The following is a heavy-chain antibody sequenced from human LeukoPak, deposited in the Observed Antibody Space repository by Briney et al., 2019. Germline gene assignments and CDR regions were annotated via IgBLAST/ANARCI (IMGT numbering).Heavy chain of an antibody. J-gene: IGHJ3*01. CDR1: GFTFSGSW. CDR2: INSDGSEG. CDR3: ARSSYSSSSSV. V-gene: IGHV3-7*03. Sequence: GGSLRLSCAVSGFTFSGSWMSWSRQAPGKGLEWVASINSDGSEGYYADVVKGRFTISRDNAKNSLYLHINSLRAEDTAVYYCARSSYSSSSSVWGQGTMVTVSS. D-gene: IGHD6-6*01.